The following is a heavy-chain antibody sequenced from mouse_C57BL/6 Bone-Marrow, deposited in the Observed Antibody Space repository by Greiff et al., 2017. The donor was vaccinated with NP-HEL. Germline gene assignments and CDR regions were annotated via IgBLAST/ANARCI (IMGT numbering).Heavy chain of an antibody. CDR3: AREDSNYGYFDY. CDR2: INPNNGGT. D-gene: IGHD2-5*01. CDR1: GYTFTDYY. Sequence: EVQLQQSGPELVKPGASVKISCKASGYTFTDYYMNWVKQSHGKSLEWIGDINPNNGGTSYNQKFKGKATLTVDKSSSTAYMELRSLTSEDSAVYYCAREDSNYGYFDYWGQGTTLTVSS. J-gene: IGHJ2*01. V-gene: IGHV1-26*01.